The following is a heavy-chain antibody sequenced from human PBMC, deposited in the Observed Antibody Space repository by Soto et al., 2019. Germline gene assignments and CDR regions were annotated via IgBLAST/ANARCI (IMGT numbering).Heavy chain of an antibody. CDR2: IYPGDSDT. V-gene: IGHV5-51*01. J-gene: IGHJ5*02. D-gene: IGHD4-17*01. CDR1: GCSFTSYW. CDR3: ARGMTTVVRGNWFDP. Sequence: GESLKISCKGSGCSFTSYWIGWVRQMPGKGLEWMGIIYPGDSDTRYSPSFQGQVTISADKSISTAYLQWSSLKASDTAMYYCARGMTTVVRGNWFDPWGQGTLVTVSS.